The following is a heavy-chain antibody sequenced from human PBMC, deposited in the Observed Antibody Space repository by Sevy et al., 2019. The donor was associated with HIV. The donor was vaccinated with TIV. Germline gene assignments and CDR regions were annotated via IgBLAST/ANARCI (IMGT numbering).Heavy chain of an antibody. CDR2: IGTYSGQR. Sequence: ASVKVSCKASGYTFTAYSISWVRQAPGQGLEWMGWIGTYSGQRNYAQKIQGRLTMTTDTSTSTAYMELRSLRSDDTAVYYCARLSTYHSDSSGSNKYFQHWCQGTLVTVSS. V-gene: IGHV1-18*01. CDR1: GYTFTAYS. J-gene: IGHJ1*01. CDR3: ARLSTYHSDSSGSNKYFQH. D-gene: IGHD3-22*01.